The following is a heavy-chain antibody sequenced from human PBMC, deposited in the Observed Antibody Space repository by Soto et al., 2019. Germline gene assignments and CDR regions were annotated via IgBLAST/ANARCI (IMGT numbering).Heavy chain of an antibody. Sequence: HPGGSLRLSCSASGFTFSSHTMHWVRQAPGKGLEYVSAISTNGGTTYYADSVKGRFTISRDNSKNTLYLQMSSLRVEDTAVYYCVKISGGSSGYFRGAFDIWGQGTMVTVSS. V-gene: IGHV3-64D*06. CDR2: ISTNGGTT. D-gene: IGHD3-22*01. CDR1: GFTFSSHT. CDR3: VKISGGSSGYFRGAFDI. J-gene: IGHJ3*02.